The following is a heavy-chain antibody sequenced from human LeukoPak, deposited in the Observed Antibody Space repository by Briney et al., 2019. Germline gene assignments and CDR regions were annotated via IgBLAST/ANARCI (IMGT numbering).Heavy chain of an antibody. Sequence: GRSLRLSCAASGFTFDDYAMLWVRQAPGKGLEWVSGISWNSGSIGYADSVKGRFTISRDNAKNSLYLQMNSLRAEDTALYYCAKDKSASAAAGTPGAFDIWGQGTMVTVSS. J-gene: IGHJ3*02. CDR1: GFTFDDYA. D-gene: IGHD6-13*01. V-gene: IGHV3-9*01. CDR3: AKDKSASAAAGTPGAFDI. CDR2: ISWNSGSI.